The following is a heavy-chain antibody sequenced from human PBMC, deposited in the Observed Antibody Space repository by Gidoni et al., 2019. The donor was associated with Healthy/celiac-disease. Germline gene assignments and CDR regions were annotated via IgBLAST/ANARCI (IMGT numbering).Heavy chain of an antibody. Sequence: QVQLVQSGAEVKKPGSSVKVSCKAAAGTFSSYAISWVRQAPGQGLEWMGRIIHILGIAHYAQKFQGRVTITADKSTSTAYMELSSLRSEDTAVYYCARESLYGDYGYNWFDPWGQGTLVTVSS. V-gene: IGHV1-69*04. D-gene: IGHD4-17*01. CDR1: AGTFSSYA. CDR3: ARESLYGDYGYNWFDP. J-gene: IGHJ5*02. CDR2: IIHILGIA.